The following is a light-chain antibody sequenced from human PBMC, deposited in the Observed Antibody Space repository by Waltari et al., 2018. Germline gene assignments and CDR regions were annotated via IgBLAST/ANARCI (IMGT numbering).Light chain of an antibody. CDR2: EDH. J-gene: IGLJ3*02. V-gene: IGLV3-25*03. CDR3: ISGDRSGDSKV. Sequence: YRQRPGQDPEVITEEDHQTPCGIPERFSGSTYGTTVTLAISGVKAEDEADYDSISGDRSGDSKVFGGGTKVTVL.